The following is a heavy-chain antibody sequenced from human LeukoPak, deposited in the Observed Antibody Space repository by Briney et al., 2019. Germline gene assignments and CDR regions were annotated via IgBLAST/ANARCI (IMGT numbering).Heavy chain of an antibody. CDR3: ARDRIAVAGTGNWFDP. CDR1: GGTFSSHA. Sequence: GASVKVSCKASGGTFSSHAISWVRQAPGQGLEWMGGIIPIFGTANYAQKFQGRVTITADKSTSTAYMELSSLRSEDTAVYYCARDRIAVAGTGNWFDPWGQGTLVTVSS. CDR2: IIPIFGTA. V-gene: IGHV1-69*06. J-gene: IGHJ5*02. D-gene: IGHD6-19*01.